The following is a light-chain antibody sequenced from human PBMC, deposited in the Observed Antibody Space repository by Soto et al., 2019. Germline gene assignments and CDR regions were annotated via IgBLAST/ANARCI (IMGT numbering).Light chain of an antibody. CDR2: DNK. J-gene: IGLJ2*01. CDR3: ATWDSSLSAGV. Sequence: QSVLTQPPSVSAAPGQKVTISCSGSSSNIGNNYVSWYQQLPGTAPKLLIYDNKERPSGIPDRFSGSKSGTSATLGITGLQTGDEADYYCATWDSSLSAGVFGGGTQLTVL. V-gene: IGLV1-51*01. CDR1: SSNIGNNY.